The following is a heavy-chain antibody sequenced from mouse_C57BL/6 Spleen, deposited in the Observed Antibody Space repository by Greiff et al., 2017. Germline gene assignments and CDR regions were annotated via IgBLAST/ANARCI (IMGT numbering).Heavy chain of an antibody. CDR3: AKYPFAY. V-gene: IGHV1-82*01. D-gene: IGHD5-1-1*01. J-gene: IGHJ3*01. CDR1: GYAFSSSW. CDR2: IYPGDGDT. Sequence: VKLQESGPELVKPGASVKISCKASGYAFSSSWMNWVKQRPGKGLEWIGRIYPGDGDTNYNGKFKGKATLTADKSSSTAYMQLSSLTSEDSAVYFCAKYPFAYWGQGTLVTVSA.